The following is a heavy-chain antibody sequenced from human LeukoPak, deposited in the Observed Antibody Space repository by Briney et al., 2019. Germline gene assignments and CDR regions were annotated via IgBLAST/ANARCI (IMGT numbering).Heavy chain of an antibody. V-gene: IGHV4-39*07. D-gene: IGHD3-10*01. J-gene: IGHJ4*02. CDR1: GGSISSSSYY. CDR2: IYYSGST. Sequence: PSETLSLICTVSGGSISSSSYYWGWIRQPPGKGLEWIGSIYYSGSTYYNPSLKSRVTISVDTSKNQFSLKLSSVTAADTAVYYCARDLWITMVRGVIIKVRDPYYFDYWGQGTLVTVSS. CDR3: ARDLWITMVRGVIIKVRDPYYFDY.